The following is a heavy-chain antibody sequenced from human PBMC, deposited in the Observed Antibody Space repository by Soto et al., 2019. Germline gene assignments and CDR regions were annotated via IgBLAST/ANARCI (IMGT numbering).Heavy chain of an antibody. CDR1: AFTADSHG. V-gene: IGHV1-18*01. CDR3: ARDLGGGEDI. D-gene: IGHD3-16*01. Sequence: QIQLVQSGPEVKKPGASMKVSCKASAFTADSHGISWVRQAPGQGLEWMGWFSIYQGNTKYAQNVQGRVSMTIDRSTTRAYMELTSLRSDDTVMYYCARDLGGGEDIWGQGTMVTVSS. J-gene: IGHJ3*02. CDR2: FSIYQGNT.